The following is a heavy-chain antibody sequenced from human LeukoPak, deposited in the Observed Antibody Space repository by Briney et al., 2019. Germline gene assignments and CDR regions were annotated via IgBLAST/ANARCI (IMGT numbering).Heavy chain of an antibody. Sequence: PGGSLRLSCAASGFTFSSYAMHWVRQAPGKGLEWVAVISYDGSNKYYADSVKGRFTISRDNSKNTLYLQMNSLRAEDTAVYYCARAGTTGYSSSAGVKPLDYWGQGTLVTVSS. V-gene: IGHV3-30*14. CDR3: ARAGTTGYSSSAGVKPLDY. D-gene: IGHD6-6*01. CDR2: ISYDGSNK. J-gene: IGHJ4*02. CDR1: GFTFSSYA.